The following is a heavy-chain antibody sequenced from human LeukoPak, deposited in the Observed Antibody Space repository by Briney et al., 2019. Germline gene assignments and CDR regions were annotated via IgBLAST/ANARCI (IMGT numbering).Heavy chain of an antibody. D-gene: IGHD1/OR15-1a*01. Sequence: GGSLRLSRAASGFTFSSYDMHWVRQSTGKGLEWVSRIGTSGDTYYPGSVKGRFTISRENAKNSLYLQMNSLRAGDTAVYYCARDRGNSYMDVWGKGITVSVSS. J-gene: IGHJ6*03. CDR2: IGTSGDT. CDR1: GFTFSSYD. V-gene: IGHV3-13*04. CDR3: ARDRGNSYMDV.